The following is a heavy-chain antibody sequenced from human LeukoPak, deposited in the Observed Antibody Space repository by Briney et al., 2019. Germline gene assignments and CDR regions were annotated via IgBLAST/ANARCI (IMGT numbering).Heavy chain of an antibody. CDR3: AKDGLSEQWLQSYFDY. CDR2: IWYDGSNK. V-gene: IGHV3-33*06. J-gene: IGHJ4*02. D-gene: IGHD5-24*01. Sequence: PGGSLRLSCAASGFTFSSYGMHWVRQAPGKGLEWVAVIWYDGSNKYYADSVKGRFTISRDNSKNTLYLQMNSLRAEDTAAYYCAKDGLSEQWLQSYFDYWGQGTLVTVSS. CDR1: GFTFSSYG.